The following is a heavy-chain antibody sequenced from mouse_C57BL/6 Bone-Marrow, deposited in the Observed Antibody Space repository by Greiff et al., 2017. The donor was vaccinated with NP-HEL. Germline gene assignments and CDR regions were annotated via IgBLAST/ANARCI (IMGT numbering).Heavy chain of an antibody. V-gene: IGHV1-62-2*01. CDR3: ARHWDYFSSSDGYFDV. CDR1: GYTFTEYT. Sequence: QVQLQQSGAELVKPGASVKLSCKASGYTFTEYTIHWVKQRSGQGLEWIGWFYPGSGSIKYNEKFKDKATLTADKSSSTVYMDLSRLTSEESAVYFCARHWDYFSSSDGYFDVWGTGTTVTVSS. D-gene: IGHD1-1*01. CDR2: FYPGSGSI. J-gene: IGHJ1*03.